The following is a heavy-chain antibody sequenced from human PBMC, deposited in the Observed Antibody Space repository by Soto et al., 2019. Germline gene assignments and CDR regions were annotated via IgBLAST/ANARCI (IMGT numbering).Heavy chain of an antibody. J-gene: IGHJ6*02. Sequence: GGSLRLSCTASGFTFGDYAMSWVRQAPGKGLEWVGFIRSKAYGGTTEYAASVKGRFTISRDDSKSIAYLQMNSLKTEDTAVYYCTRDELRYFDWLLPYYYGMDVWGQGTTVTAP. CDR3: TRDELRYFDWLLPYYYGMDV. CDR1: GFTFGDYA. D-gene: IGHD3-9*01. CDR2: IRSKAYGGTT. V-gene: IGHV3-49*04.